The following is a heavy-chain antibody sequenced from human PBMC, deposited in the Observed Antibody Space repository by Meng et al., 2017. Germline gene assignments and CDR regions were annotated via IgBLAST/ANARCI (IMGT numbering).Heavy chain of an antibody. CDR2: INHSGST. V-gene: IGHV4-34*01. CDR3: ARDNGAGDYDWFDP. J-gene: IGHJ5*02. Sequence: SETLSLTCAVYGGSFSGYYWSWIRQPPGKGLEWIGEINHSGSTNYNPSLKSRVTISVDTSKNQFTLKLSSVTAADTAVSYCARDNGAGDYDWFDPWGQGTLVTVSS. D-gene: IGHD4-17*01. CDR1: GGSFSGYY.